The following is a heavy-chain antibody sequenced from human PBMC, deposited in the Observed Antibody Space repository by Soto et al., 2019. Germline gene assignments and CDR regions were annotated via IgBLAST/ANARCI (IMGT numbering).Heavy chain of an antibody. CDR2: IHHSGSI. Sequence: SETLSLTCTVSGYSISSDYYHWTWIRQSPGKGLEWIGYIHHSGSILYNPSLKSRVTRSVDTPKNQFSLHLTSVTAADTAVYFCAREDTAADSLDAWGQGTTLTVSS. CDR3: AREDTAADSLDA. CDR1: GYSISSDYYH. J-gene: IGHJ6*02. V-gene: IGHV4-30-4*08. D-gene: IGHD6-13*01.